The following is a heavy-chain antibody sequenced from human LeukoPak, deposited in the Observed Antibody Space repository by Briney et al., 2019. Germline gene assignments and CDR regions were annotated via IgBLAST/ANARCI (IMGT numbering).Heavy chain of an antibody. CDR3: ARVWVRGVLYAFDI. Sequence: IPSETLSLACTVSGGSISSYYWSWIRQPPGKGLEWIGYIYYSGSTNYNPSLKSRVTISVDTSKNQFSLKLSSVTAADTAVYYCARVWVRGVLYAFDIWGQGAMVTVSS. CDR2: IYYSGST. J-gene: IGHJ3*02. CDR1: GGSISSYY. D-gene: IGHD3-10*01. V-gene: IGHV4-59*01.